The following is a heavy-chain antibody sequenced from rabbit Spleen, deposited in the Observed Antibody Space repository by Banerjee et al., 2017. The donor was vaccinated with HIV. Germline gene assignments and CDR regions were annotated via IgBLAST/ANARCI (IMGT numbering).Heavy chain of an antibody. CDR2: VAAGVSLSS. D-gene: IGHD8-1*01. J-gene: IGHJ6*01. Sequence: QSLEVAGGDLVKPWASLTLTCTASGFSFIYIDYLCCVRQPPGKGPEWIACVAAGVSLSSYYATWAKGRFTISKTSSTTVTLQMTSLTAADTATYFCARDSGTSFSSYGMDLWGQGTLVTVS. V-gene: IGHV1S40*01. CDR3: ARDSGTSFSSYGMDL. CDR1: GFSFIYIDY.